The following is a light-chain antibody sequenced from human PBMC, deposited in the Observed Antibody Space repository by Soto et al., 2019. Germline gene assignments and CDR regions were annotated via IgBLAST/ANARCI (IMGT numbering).Light chain of an antibody. CDR1: HNISSTY. V-gene: IGKV3-20*01. CDR3: QHYGSSMYT. J-gene: IGKJ2*01. CDR2: GAS. Sequence: EVVLTQSPGTLSLSPGEGATLSCRASHNISSTYLAWYQQKPGQAPRLLIYGASSRATGIPDRFSGIGSGTDFTLTVSRLEPEDFAVLYCQHYGSSMYTFGQGTRLDIK.